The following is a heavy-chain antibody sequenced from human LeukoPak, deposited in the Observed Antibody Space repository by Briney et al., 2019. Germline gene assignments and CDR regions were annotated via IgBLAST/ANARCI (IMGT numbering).Heavy chain of an antibody. Sequence: WASVKLSCTASGYTFTSYGISWVRQAPGQGLEWMGWISAYNGNTNYAQKLQGRVTMTTDTSTSTAYMELRSLRSDDTAVYYCARDFPILLWFGELSLTPYDYWGQGTLVTVSS. J-gene: IGHJ4*02. CDR3: ARDFPILLWFGELSLTPYDY. CDR1: GYTFTSYG. D-gene: IGHD3-10*01. CDR2: ISAYNGNT. V-gene: IGHV1-18*04.